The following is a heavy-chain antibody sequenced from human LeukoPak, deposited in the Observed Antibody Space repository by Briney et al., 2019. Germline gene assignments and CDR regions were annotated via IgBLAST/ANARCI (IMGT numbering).Heavy chain of an antibody. Sequence: GGSLRLSCTASGFTFGDYAMSWVRQAPGKGLEWVGFIRSKAYGGTTEYAASVKGRFTISRDDSKSIAYLQMNSLKTEDTAVYYCTRELRGSRVFDYWGQGTLVTVSS. J-gene: IGHJ4*02. V-gene: IGHV3-49*04. CDR1: GFTFGDYA. D-gene: IGHD2-15*01. CDR2: IRSKAYGGTT. CDR3: TRELRGSRVFDY.